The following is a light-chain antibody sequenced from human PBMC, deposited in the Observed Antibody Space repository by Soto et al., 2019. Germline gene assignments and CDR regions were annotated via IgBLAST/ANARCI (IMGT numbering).Light chain of an antibody. V-gene: IGLV2-23*02. CDR1: SSDVGSYNL. J-gene: IGLJ1*01. CDR2: EVS. Sequence: QSALTQPASVSGSPGQSITISCTGTSSDVGSYNLVSWCQQHPGKAPKLMIYEVSKRPSGVSNRFSGSKSGNTASLTISGLQAEDEADYYCCSYAGSRRVFGTGTKLTVL. CDR3: CSYAGSRRV.